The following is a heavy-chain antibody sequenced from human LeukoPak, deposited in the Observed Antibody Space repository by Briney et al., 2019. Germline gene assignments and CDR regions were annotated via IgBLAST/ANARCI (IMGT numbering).Heavy chain of an antibody. CDR2: ISSTSNTI. Sequence: GGSLRLSCAASGFTFSIYSMNWVRQAPGKGLEWISYISSTSNTIYYADSVKGRFTISRDDAKNSLYLQMNSLRVEDTAVYYCARPDGTLVVKDWGQGTPVTVSS. V-gene: IGHV3-48*01. D-gene: IGHD2-2*01. J-gene: IGHJ4*02. CDR1: GFTFSIYS. CDR3: ARPDGTLVVKD.